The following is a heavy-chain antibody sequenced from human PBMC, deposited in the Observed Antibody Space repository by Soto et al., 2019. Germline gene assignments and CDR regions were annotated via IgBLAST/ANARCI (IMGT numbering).Heavy chain of an antibody. V-gene: IGHV3-30*03. Sequence: GGSLRLSCAASGFTFSTYAMHWVRQAPGKGLEWVAGASYDGSDKDFADSVKGRSTISRDNSKSTLYLQMTSLRVDDTAVYYCARGVGNNWNYVWFDPWGQGTLVTVSS. CDR3: ARGVGNNWNYVWFDP. CDR2: ASYDGSDK. J-gene: IGHJ5*02. CDR1: GFTFSTYA. D-gene: IGHD1-7*01.